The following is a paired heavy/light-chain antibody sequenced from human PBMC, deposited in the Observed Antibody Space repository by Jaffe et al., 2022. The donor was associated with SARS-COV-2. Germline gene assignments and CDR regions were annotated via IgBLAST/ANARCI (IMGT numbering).Heavy chain of an antibody. CDR1: VFTFSFYA. D-gene: IGHD6-13*01. CDR2: ISSSGDST. J-gene: IGHJ3*02. CDR3: VKDFSSSWSGAFDI. V-gene: IGHV3-64D*09. Sequence: EVQLVESGGGLAQAGGSLRLSCSASVFTFSFYAMHWVRQAPGKGLEYVSAISSSGDSTNYADSVKGRFTISRDNSKNTLYLQMSSLRTEDTAVYYCVKDFSSSWSGAFDIWGQGTMVTVSS.
Light chain of an antibody. Sequence: DIKMTQSPSSLSASVGDRVTITCRPSQSISNYLNWYQQKPGKAPKILIYAASTLQSGVPSRFSGSESGTDFTLTISSLQPEDFATYYCQQTYSTPMTFGQGTKVEIK. CDR1: QSISNY. J-gene: IGKJ1*01. CDR2: AAS. V-gene: IGKV1-39*01. CDR3: QQTYSTPMT.